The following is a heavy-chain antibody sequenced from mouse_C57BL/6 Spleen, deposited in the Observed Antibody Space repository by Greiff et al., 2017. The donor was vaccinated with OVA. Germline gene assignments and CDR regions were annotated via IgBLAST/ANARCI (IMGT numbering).Heavy chain of an antibody. D-gene: IGHD2-12*01. CDR3: AREYSPCKPQSP. J-gene: IGHJ3*01. CDR1: GYTFTSYW. V-gene: IGHV1-52*01. Sequence: QVQLQQPGAELVRPGSSVKLSCKASGYTFTSYWMHWVKQRPIQGLEWIGNIDPSDSETHYTQKFKDKATLTVDKSSSTAYMQLSSLTSEDSAVYYCAREYSPCKPQSPWGQGTLVTVSA. CDR2: IDPSDSET.